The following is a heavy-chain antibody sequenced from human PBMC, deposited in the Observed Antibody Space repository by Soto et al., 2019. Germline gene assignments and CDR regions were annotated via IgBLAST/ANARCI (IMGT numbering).Heavy chain of an antibody. V-gene: IGHV3-23*01. CDR1: GFTFSSYA. CDR3: AKDRLWSYGAFDI. D-gene: IGHD1-26*01. Sequence: LRLSCAASGFTFSSYAMSWVRQAPGKGLEWVSAISGSGGSTYYADSVKGRFTISRDNSKNTLYLQMNSLRAEDTAVYYCAKDRLWSYGAFDIWGQGTMVTVAS. CDR2: ISGSGGST. J-gene: IGHJ3*02.